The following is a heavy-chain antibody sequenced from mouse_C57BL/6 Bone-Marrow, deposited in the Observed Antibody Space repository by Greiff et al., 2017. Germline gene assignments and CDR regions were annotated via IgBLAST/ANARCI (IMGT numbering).Heavy chain of an antibody. V-gene: IGHV5-4*01. J-gene: IGHJ3*02. D-gene: IGHD1-1*01. CDR1: GFTFSSYA. Sequence: EVQLVESGGGLVKPGGSLKLSCAASGFTFSSYAMSWVRQTPEKRLEWVATISDGGSYTYYPDNVKGRFTISRDNAKNNLYLQMSHLKSEDTAMYYCARAAGLLRWGQGTLVTVSA. CDR3: ARAAGLLR. CDR2: ISDGGSYT.